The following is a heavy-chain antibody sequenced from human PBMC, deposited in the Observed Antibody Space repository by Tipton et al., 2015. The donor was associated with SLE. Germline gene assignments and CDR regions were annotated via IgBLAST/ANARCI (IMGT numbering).Heavy chain of an antibody. CDR1: GGSISRSNYY. V-gene: IGHV4-39*07. D-gene: IGHD3-22*01. CDR2: ISYSGNT. Sequence: TLSLTCTVPGGSISRSNYYWGWIRRPPGRGLEWIGTISYSGNTYYNPSLKSRLTISVDTSKNQFSLKLRSVTAADTAVYYCARDRDSSGYRGIDFWGQGTLVIVSS. CDR3: ARDRDSSGYRGIDF. J-gene: IGHJ4*02.